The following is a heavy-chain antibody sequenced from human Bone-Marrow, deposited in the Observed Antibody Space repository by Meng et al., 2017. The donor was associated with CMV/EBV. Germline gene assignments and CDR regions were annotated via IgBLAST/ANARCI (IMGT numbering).Heavy chain of an antibody. D-gene: IGHD2-2*02. CDR3: SLPDSVVVPAAIHDYYYYGMDV. J-gene: IGHJ6*02. CDR2: INPNSGGT. CDR1: GYTFTGYY. Sequence: ASVKVSCKASGYTFTGYYMHWVRQAPGQGLEWMGWINPNSGGTNYAQKFQGRVTMTRDTSISTAYMELSRLRSDDTAVYYCSLPDSVVVPAAIHDYYYYGMDVWGQGTTVTVSS. V-gene: IGHV1-2*02.